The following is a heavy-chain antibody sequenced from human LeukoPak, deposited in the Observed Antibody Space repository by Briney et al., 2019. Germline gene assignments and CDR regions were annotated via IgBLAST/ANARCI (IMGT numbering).Heavy chain of an antibody. CDR2: IYSGGST. D-gene: IGHD1-20*01. J-gene: IGHJ4*02. CDR1: GLTVSSNY. V-gene: IGHV3-53*01. Sequence: GGSLRLSCAASGLTVSSNYMNWVRQAPGKGLEWVSIIYSGGSTYYADSVKGRFTISRDNAKNSLYLQMNSLRAEDTAVYYCARDPPFIIGTTFFDYWGQGTLVTVSS. CDR3: ARDPPFIIGTTFFDY.